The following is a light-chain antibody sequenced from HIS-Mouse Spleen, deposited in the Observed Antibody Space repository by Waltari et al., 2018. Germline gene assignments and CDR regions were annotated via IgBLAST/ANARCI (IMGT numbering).Light chain of an antibody. Sequence: QSALTHRAHVSGYHGQSITVACTGTSSDVGCSNTVSSYQQHPGKAPKLMIYDVSNRPSGVSNRFSGSKAGNTASLTISGLQAEDEADYYCSSYTTSSFNVVFGGGTKLTVL. CDR3: SSYTTSSFNVV. V-gene: IGLV2-14*03. J-gene: IGLJ2*01. CDR2: DVS. CDR1: SSDVGCSNT.